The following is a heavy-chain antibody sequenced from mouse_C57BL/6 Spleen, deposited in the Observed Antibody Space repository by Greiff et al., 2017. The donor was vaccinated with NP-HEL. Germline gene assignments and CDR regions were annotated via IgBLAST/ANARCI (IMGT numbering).Heavy chain of an antibody. CDR3: ARSNYFFDS. J-gene: IGHJ2*01. D-gene: IGHD2-5*01. CDR1: GYAFSSSW. Sequence: QVQLQQPGPELLKPGASIKISCKASGYAFSSSWMNWVKQRPGKGLEWIGRIYPGDGDTNYNGKFKGKATLTADKSSSTAYMQLSSLTSEDSAVYFCARSNYFFDSWGQGTTLTVSS. CDR2: IYPGDGDT. V-gene: IGHV1-82*01.